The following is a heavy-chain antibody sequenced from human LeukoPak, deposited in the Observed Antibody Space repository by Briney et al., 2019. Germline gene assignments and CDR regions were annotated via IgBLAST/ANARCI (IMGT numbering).Heavy chain of an antibody. D-gene: IGHD3-3*01. J-gene: IGHJ4*02. CDR3: ARDQPNYDFWSGYPRNFDY. CDR1: GYTFTGYY. CDR2: ISAYNGNT. V-gene: IGHV1-18*04. Sequence: ASVKVSCKASGYTFTGYYMHWVRQAPGQGLEWMGWISAYNGNTNYAQKLQGRVTMTTDTSTSTAYMELRSLRSDDTAVYYCARDQPNYDFWSGYPRNFDYWGQGTLVTVSS.